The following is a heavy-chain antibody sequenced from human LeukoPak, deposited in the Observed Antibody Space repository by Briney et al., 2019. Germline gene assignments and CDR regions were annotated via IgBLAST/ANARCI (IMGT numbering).Heavy chain of an antibody. D-gene: IGHD5-12*01. J-gene: IGHJ3*02. CDR3: ARTPWKSGYDWGLLFSTDAFDI. Sequence: SETLSLTCAVYGGSFSGYYWSWIRQPPGKGLEWIGEINHSGSTNYNPSLKSRVTISVDTSKNQFSLKLSSVTAADTAVYYCARTPWKSGYDWGLLFSTDAFDIWGQGTMVTVSS. CDR1: GGSFSGYY. CDR2: INHSGST. V-gene: IGHV4-34*01.